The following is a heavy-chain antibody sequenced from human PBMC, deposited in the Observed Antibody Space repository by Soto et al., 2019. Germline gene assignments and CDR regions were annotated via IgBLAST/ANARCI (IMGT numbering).Heavy chain of an antibody. Sequence: GASVKVSCKASGYTFTSYDINWVRQATGQGLEWMGWMNTNSGNTGYAQKLQGRVTMTRNTSISTAYMELSSLRSEDTAVYYCARGESSAIWVTRYYYYYGMDVWGQGTTVTVSS. V-gene: IGHV1-8*01. D-gene: IGHD3-10*01. CDR1: GYTFTSYD. CDR3: ARGESSAIWVTRYYYYYGMDV. J-gene: IGHJ6*02. CDR2: MNTNSGNT.